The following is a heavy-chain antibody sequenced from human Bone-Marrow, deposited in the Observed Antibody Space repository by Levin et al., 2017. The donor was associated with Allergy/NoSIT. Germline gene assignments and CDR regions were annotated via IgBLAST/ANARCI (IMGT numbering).Heavy chain of an antibody. V-gene: IGHV3-23*01. CDR1: GFTFSDFA. CDR2: ISGFSGTT. Sequence: GGSLRLSCVASGFTFSDFAMSWVRQAPGRGLELEWVSGISGFSGTTYYADSVKGRFTISRDNSKRTLYLHMNSLRVEDTAVYYCAKDGRGYNVEGDALDVWGQGTMVTVSS. J-gene: IGHJ3*01. CDR3: AKDGRGYNVEGDALDV. D-gene: IGHD5/OR15-5a*01.